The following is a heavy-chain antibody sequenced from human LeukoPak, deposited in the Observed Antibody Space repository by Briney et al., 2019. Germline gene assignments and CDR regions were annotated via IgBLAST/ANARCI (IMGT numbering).Heavy chain of an antibody. V-gene: IGHV4-31*03. CDR2: IYYSGST. CDR3: ASTGVVTYFDY. J-gene: IGHJ4*02. Sequence: SETLSLTCTVSGGSISSGGYSWSWIRPHPGKGLEWIGYIYYSGSTYYNPSLKSRVTISVDTSKNQFSLKLSSVTAADTAVYYCASTGVVTYFDYWGQGTLVTVSS. CDR1: GGSISSGGYS. D-gene: IGHD3-3*01.